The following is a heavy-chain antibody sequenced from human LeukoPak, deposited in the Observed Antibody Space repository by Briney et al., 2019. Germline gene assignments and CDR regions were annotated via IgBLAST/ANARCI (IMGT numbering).Heavy chain of an antibody. CDR1: GGSISSHF. CDR3: ARGRYCSGGSCYSFDP. Sequence: SETLSLTCSVSGGSISSHFWTWIRQPPGKGLEWIGRISSSGSTNYNPSLKSRVTISVDTSKNQFSLKLNSVTAADTAVYYCARGRYCSGGSCYSFDPWGQGTLVTVSS. J-gene: IGHJ5*02. V-gene: IGHV4-4*07. CDR2: ISSSGST. D-gene: IGHD2-15*01.